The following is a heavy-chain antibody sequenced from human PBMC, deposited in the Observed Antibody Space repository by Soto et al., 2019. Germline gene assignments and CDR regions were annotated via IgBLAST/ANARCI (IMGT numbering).Heavy chain of an antibody. CDR1: GYTFITYH. CDR2: IDPSGGST. J-gene: IGHJ6*03. Sequence: ASVKVSCKASGYTFITYHMHWVRQAPGQGLEWMGTIDPSGGSTTYAQNFQGRVTMTRDTSTSTVYMELSGLRSDDTAVYYCVRADSYCSSAGCYYYMDVWGKGTTVTVSS. CDR3: VRADSYCSSAGCYYYMDV. V-gene: IGHV1-46*01. D-gene: IGHD2-2*01.